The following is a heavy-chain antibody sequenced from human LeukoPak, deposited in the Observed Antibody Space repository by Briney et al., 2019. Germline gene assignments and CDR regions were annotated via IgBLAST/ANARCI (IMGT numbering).Heavy chain of an antibody. Sequence: GGSLRLSCAASGFTFSNAWMSWVRQAPGKGLEWVGRIKSKTDGGTTDYAAPVKGRFTISRDDSKNTLYLQMNSLKTEDTAVYYCTTNELADYYYYYMDVWGKGTTVTV. J-gene: IGHJ6*03. V-gene: IGHV3-15*01. CDR1: GFTFSNAW. CDR2: IKSKTDGGTT. CDR3: TTNELADYYYYYMDV.